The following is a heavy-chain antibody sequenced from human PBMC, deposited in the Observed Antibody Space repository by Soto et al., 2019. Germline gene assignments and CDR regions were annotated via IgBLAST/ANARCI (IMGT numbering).Heavy chain of an antibody. CDR3: ARGPPYDFWSGYPNYYYYMDV. CDR2: IYYSGST. Sequence: PSETLSLTCTFSGGSISSYYWSWIRQPPGKGLEWIGYIYYSGSTNYNPSLKSRVTISVDTSKNQFSLKLSSVTAADTAVYYCARGPPYDFWSGYPNYYYYMDVWGKGTTVTVSS. CDR1: GGSISSYY. V-gene: IGHV4-59*01. D-gene: IGHD3-3*01. J-gene: IGHJ6*03.